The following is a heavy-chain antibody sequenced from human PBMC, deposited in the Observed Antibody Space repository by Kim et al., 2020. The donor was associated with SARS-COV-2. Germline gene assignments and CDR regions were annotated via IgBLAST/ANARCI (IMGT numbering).Heavy chain of an antibody. Sequence: SVKVSCKASGGTFSSYAISWVRQAPGQGLEWMGGIIPIFGTANYAQKFQGRVTITADESTSTAYMELSSLRSEDTAVYYCARDPSSIFGVVGDWFDPWGQGTLVTVSS. CDR3: ARDPSSIFGVVGDWFDP. V-gene: IGHV1-69*13. D-gene: IGHD3-3*01. CDR2: IIPIFGTA. J-gene: IGHJ5*02. CDR1: GGTFSSYA.